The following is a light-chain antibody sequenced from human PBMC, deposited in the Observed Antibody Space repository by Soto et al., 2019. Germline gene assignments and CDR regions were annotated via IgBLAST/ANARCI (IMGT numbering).Light chain of an antibody. CDR1: QSVDIN. Sequence: EIVLTQSPATLSVSPGERATLSCGASQSVDINLAWYQKKPGQAPRLFXYGASTRATGIPARFSGSGSGTELTLTISSLQSEDFAVYYCQQYHKWPPKTFGQGTKVDIK. CDR2: GAS. J-gene: IGKJ1*01. V-gene: IGKV3-15*01. CDR3: QQYHKWPPKT.